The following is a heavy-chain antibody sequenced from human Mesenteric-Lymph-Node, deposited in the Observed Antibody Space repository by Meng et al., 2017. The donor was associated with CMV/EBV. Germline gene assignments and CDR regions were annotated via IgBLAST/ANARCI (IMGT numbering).Heavy chain of an antibody. Sequence: GVLKISCAASGLSFSTYVMTWVRQAPGKGLEWVAGISGSGSTTYYADSVRGRFTISRDNSKNTLYLQMNSLRAEDTAVYYCAKDCCSSMAYFDSWGQGTLVTVSS. J-gene: IGHJ4*02. V-gene: IGHV3-23*01. CDR3: AKDCCSSMAYFDS. D-gene: IGHD2-21*01. CDR1: GLSFSTYV. CDR2: ISGSGSTT.